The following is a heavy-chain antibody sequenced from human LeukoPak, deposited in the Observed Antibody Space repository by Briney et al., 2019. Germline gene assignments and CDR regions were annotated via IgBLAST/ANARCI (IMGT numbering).Heavy chain of an antibody. V-gene: IGHV4-59*01. CDR3: ARKANCGGGACYPYYYYYFFDF. Sequence: SETLSLTCSVSGGPISSFYWNWIRYTPGKGLEWIGYVSYSGSTNYNPSLKGRVSTSVDTSKSQFSLSLRSVAAADTAVYYCARKANCGGGACYPYYYYYFFDFWGKGTTVTVSS. J-gene: IGHJ6*03. D-gene: IGHD2-15*01. CDR1: GGPISSFY. CDR2: VSYSGST.